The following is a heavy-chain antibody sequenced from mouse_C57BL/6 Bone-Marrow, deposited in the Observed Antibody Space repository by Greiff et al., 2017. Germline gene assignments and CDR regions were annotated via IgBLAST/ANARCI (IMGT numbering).Heavy chain of an antibody. CDR3: AREGQLGLYYFGY. D-gene: IGHD4-1*02. J-gene: IGHJ2*01. CDR2: INYDGSST. V-gene: IGHV5-16*01. Sequence: DVKLVESEGGLVQPGSSMKLSCTASGFTFSDYYMAWVRQVPEKGLEWVANINYDGSSTYYLDSLKSRFIISRDNAKNILYLQMSSLKSEDTATYYWAREGQLGLYYFGYWGQGTTLTVSS. CDR1: GFTFSDYY.